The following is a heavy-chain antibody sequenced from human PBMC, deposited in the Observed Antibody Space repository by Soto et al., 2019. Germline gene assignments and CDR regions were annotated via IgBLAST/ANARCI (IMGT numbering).Heavy chain of an antibody. CDR1: GTSVGGVW. D-gene: IGHD5-18*01. Sequence: CAASGTSVGGVWMLCVRQDTGKGLDSVSRIDTYGSSTSYADSVKGRFTISRDNATNTLDLQRNSLKAEDTAMYYCAKDGPHPPRKQLWQNCFDSCGQRTLVTVSS. J-gene: IGHJ4*02. V-gene: IGHV3-74*01. CDR3: AKDGPHPPRKQLWQNCFDS. CDR2: IDTYGSST.